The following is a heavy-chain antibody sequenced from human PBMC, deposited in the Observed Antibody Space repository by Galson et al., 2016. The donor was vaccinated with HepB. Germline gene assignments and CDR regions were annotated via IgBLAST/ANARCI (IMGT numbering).Heavy chain of an antibody. J-gene: IGHJ4*02. D-gene: IGHD1/OR15-1a*01. V-gene: IGHV3-23*01. CDR1: GFTFSSYA. CDR3: AKYVTGTMSDY. CDR2: ISGSGANT. Sequence: SLRLSCAASGFTFSSYAMSWVRQAPGKGLEWVSSISGSGANTIYADSVKGRFTISRDTSKSTLYVQMNSLRAEDTAVYYCAKYVTGTMSDYWGQGILVTVSS.